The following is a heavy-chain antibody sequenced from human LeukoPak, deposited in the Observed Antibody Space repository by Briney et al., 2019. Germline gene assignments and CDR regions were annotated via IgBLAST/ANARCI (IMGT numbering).Heavy chain of an antibody. CDR2: IYYSGST. CDR1: GGXISSYY. Sequence: SETLSLTCTVSGGXISSYYCSWIRQPPGKGLEWIGYIYYSGSTIYNPSLKSRVTISVDTSKNQFSLKLSSVTAADTAVYYCARYSTGVYGVDVWGQGTTVTVSS. D-gene: IGHD2-8*02. CDR3: ARYSTGVYGVDV. V-gene: IGHV4-59*01. J-gene: IGHJ6*02.